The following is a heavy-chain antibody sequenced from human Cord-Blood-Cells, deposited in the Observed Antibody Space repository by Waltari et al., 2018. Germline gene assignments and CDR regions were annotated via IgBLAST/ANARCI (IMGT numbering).Heavy chain of an antibody. CDR1: GGSFSGYY. Sequence: QVQLQQWGAGLLKPSETLSLTCAVYGGSFSGYYWSWIRQPPGKGLEWIGEINHRGSTNYNPSLKSRVTISVDTSKNQFSLKRSSVTAADTAVYYCARSSSSYWYFDLWGRGTLVTVSS. CDR2: INHRGST. CDR3: ARSSSSYWYFDL. V-gene: IGHV4-34*01. J-gene: IGHJ2*01. D-gene: IGHD6-6*01.